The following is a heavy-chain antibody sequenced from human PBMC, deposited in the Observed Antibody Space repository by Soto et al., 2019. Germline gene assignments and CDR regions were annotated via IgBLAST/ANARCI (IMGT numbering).Heavy chain of an antibody. CDR1: GGSIITHY. Sequence: LQPLPHTYTVSGGSIITHYWRWIRKNPGKGLEWIGYIYYRGSTNYNPSLKSRVTISVDTSKNQFSLKLGSVTAADTAVYYCARMTYYDFLTIYPSGYYFDYWGQGTLVTVSS. CDR3: ARMTYYDFLTIYPSGYYFDY. J-gene: IGHJ4*02. V-gene: IGHV4-59*11. D-gene: IGHD3-9*01. CDR2: IYYRGST.